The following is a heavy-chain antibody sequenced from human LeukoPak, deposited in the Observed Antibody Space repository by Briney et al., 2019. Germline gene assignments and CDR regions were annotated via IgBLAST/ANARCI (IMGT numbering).Heavy chain of an antibody. CDR2: ITSSGTYI. CDR1: GFSFDSFS. Sequence: GGSLRLSCAASGFSFDSFSMNWVRQAPGRGLEWVSYITSSGTYIYYADSVRGRFTISRDNARNSLYLQMDSLTAEDTAIYYCARVFDVDYFSATGYSDYWGQGVLVTVSS. D-gene: IGHD2/OR15-2a*01. V-gene: IGHV3-21*06. CDR3: ARVFDVDYFSATGYSDY. J-gene: IGHJ4*02.